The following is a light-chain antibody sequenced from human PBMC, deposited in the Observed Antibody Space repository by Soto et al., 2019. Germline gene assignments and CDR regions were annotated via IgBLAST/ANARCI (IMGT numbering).Light chain of an antibody. CDR2: GAS. J-gene: IGKJ1*01. CDR3: QHYDYSLTWA. V-gene: IGKV3-20*01. CDR1: QSVSSIY. Sequence: EMVLTQSPGTLSLSPGERATLSCRASQSVSSIYLAWYQQKPGQAPRLLIYGASSRATGVPDRFSGGGSGTDFTLTISRLEPEDFAVYYCQHYDYSLTWAFGQGTKVEIK.